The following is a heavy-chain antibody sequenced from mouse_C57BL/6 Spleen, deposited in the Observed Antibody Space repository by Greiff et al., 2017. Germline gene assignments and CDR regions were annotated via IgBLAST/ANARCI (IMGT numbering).Heavy chain of an antibody. D-gene: IGHD2-4*01. CDR3: ARIPLYDYDLY. Sequence: QVQLQQPGAELVKPGASVTLSCKASGYTFTSYWMHWVKQRPGQGLEWIGMIHPNSGSTNYNEKFKSKATLTVDKSSSTAYMQLSSLTSEDSAVYYCARIPLYDYDLYWGQGTTLTVSS. J-gene: IGHJ2*01. CDR2: IHPNSGST. CDR1: GYTFTSYW. V-gene: IGHV1-64*01.